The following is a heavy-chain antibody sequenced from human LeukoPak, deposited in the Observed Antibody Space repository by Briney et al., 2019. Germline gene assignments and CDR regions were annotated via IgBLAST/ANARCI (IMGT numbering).Heavy chain of an antibody. V-gene: IGHV3-23*01. CDR1: GVTFSSYA. CDR3: ARYCSSTSCSIYYYYYYGMDV. D-gene: IGHD2-2*01. Sequence: GGSLRLSCAASGVTFSSYAMSWVRQAPGKGLEWVSTISDSGGITYYADSVKGRFTISRDNSKNTLYLQMNSLRAEDTAVYYCARYCSSTSCSIYYYYYYGMDVWGQGTTVTVSS. CDR2: ISDSGGIT. J-gene: IGHJ6*02.